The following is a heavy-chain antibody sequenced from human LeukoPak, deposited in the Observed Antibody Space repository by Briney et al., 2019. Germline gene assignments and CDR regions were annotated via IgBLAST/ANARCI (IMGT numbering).Heavy chain of an antibody. D-gene: IGHD6-13*01. V-gene: IGHV1-46*01. J-gene: IGHJ6*02. CDR1: GYTFTRYY. CDR3: ARDLAIAAAPYGMDV. Sequence: ASVKVSCKASGYTFTRYYLHWVRQAPGQGLEWMGIINPSGGRTNNAQQFQGRVTMTRDTSTSTVYMQLSSLRSEETAVYYCARDLAIAAAPYGMDVWGRGTTVTVSS. CDR2: INPSGGRT.